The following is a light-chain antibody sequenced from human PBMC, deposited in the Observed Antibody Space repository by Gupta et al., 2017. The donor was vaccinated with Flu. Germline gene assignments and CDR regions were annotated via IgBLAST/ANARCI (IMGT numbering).Light chain of an antibody. V-gene: IGKV1-8*01. CDR2: AAS. CDR1: QGISSY. Sequence: IRMTHSPSSFSASTVARVTITCRASQGISSYLPWYQQKPGKAPKILIYAASTLQSGVPSRCSGSGAGTDFTLTISCLQYEDFATYYCQQYYSYPRTFGQGTKVEIK. J-gene: IGKJ1*01. CDR3: QQYYSYPRT.